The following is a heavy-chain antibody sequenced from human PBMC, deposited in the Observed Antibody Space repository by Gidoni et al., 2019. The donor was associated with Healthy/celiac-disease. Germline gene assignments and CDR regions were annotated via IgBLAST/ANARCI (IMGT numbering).Heavy chain of an antibody. Sequence: EVQLLESGGGLVQPGGSLRLSCAASGFTFSSYAMSWVRQAPGKGLEWVSAISGSGGSTYYADCVKGRFTISRDNSKNTLYLQMNSLRAEDTAVYYCAKDAPSGDFWSGYTLGAFDIWGQGTMVTVSS. D-gene: IGHD3-3*01. V-gene: IGHV3-23*01. CDR2: ISGSGGST. J-gene: IGHJ3*02. CDR1: GFTFSSYA. CDR3: AKDAPSGDFWSGYTLGAFDI.